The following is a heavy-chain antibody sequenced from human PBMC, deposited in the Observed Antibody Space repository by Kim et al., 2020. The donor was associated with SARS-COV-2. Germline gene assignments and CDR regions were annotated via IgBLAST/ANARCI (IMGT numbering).Heavy chain of an antibody. V-gene: IGHV3-64D*09. CDR2: ISSNGGST. J-gene: IGHJ6*02. CDR1: GFTFSSYA. D-gene: IGHD6-6*01. CDR3: VKRRQLVADYYYGMDV. Sequence: GGSLRLSCSASGFTFSSYAMHWVRQAPGKGLEYVSAISSNGGSTYYADSVKGRFTISRDNSKNTLYLQMSSLRAEDTAVYYCVKRRQLVADYYYGMDVWGQGTTVTVSS.